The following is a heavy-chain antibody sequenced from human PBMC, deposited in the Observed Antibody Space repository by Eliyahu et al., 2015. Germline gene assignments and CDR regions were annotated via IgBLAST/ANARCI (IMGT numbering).Heavy chain of an antibody. V-gene: IGHV3-23*04. J-gene: IGHJ6*02. CDR3: AKDQRIVLMVYATHPMDV. CDR2: ISGSGGST. Sequence: EVQLVESGGGLVQPGGSLXLXCAASGFXFXXYAXSWVRQAPGKGLEWVSAISGSGGSTYYADSVKGRFTISRDNSKNTLYLQMNSLRAEDTAVYYCAKDQRIVLMVYATHPMDVWGQGTTVTVSS. CDR1: GFXFXXYA. D-gene: IGHD2-8*01.